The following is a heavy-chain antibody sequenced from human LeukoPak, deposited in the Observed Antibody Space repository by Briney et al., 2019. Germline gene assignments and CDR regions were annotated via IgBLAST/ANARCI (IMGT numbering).Heavy chain of an antibody. CDR3: ARDPPLYYDSSGYPNYFDY. V-gene: IGHV7-4-1*02. D-gene: IGHD3-22*01. J-gene: IGHJ4*02. CDR2: INTNTGNP. CDR1: GYTFTSYA. Sequence: ASVKVSCKASGYTFTSYAMNWVRQAPGQGLEWMGWINTNTGNPTYAQGFTGRFVFSLDTSVSTAYLQISSLKAEDTAVYYCARDPPLYYDSSGYPNYFDYWGQGTLVTVSS.